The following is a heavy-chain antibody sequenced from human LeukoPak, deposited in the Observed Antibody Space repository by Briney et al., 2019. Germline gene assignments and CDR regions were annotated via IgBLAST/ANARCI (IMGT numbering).Heavy chain of an antibody. CDR1: GFTVSSNY. J-gene: IGHJ4*02. CDR3: ARARFGEKWDY. CDR2: IYSGGST. V-gene: IGHV3-66*01. D-gene: IGHD3-10*02. Sequence: PGGSLRLSCAASGFTVSSNYMSWVRQAPGKGLEWVSVIYSGGSTYYADSVKGRFTISRDNSKNTLYLQMNSLRAEDTAVYYCARARFGEKWDYWGQGTLVTVSS.